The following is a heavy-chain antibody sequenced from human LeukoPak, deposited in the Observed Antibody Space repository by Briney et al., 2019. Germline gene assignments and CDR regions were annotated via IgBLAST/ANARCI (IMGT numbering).Heavy chain of an antibody. Sequence: SETLSLTCTVSGGSISNNYWSWIRQPPGEGVEWIGNILYTGSTNYSPSLKSRVTISVDTSKNQFSLKLSSVTAADTAVYYCARSPFRYNFYGSIFDYWGQGTLVTVSS. CDR2: ILYTGST. CDR3: ARSPFRYNFYGSIFDY. CDR1: GGSISNNY. V-gene: IGHV4-59*01. D-gene: IGHD3-10*01. J-gene: IGHJ4*02.